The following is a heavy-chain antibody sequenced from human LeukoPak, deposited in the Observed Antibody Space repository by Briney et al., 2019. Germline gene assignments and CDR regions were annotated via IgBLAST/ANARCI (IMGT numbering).Heavy chain of an antibody. CDR2: IRYDGSNK. CDR1: GFTFSTYG. J-gene: IGHJ4*02. D-gene: IGHD5-12*01. V-gene: IGHV3-30*02. CDR3: AKVNKGGYDSFDY. Sequence: GGSLRLSCAASGFTFSTYGMHWVRQAPGKRLEWVAFIRYDGSNKYYADSVKGRFTISRDNSKNTLYLQMNSLRPEDTAVYYCAKVNKGGYDSFDYWGQGTLVTVSS.